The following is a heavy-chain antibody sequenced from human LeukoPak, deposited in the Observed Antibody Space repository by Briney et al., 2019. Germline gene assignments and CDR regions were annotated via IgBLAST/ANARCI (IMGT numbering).Heavy chain of an antibody. V-gene: IGHV1-2*06. CDR1: GYTFTGYY. Sequence: GASVKVSCKASGYTFTGYYMHWVRQAPGQGLEWMGRINPNSGGTNYAQKFQGRVTMTRDTSISTAYMELSRLRSDDTAVYYCAREASYCGGDCYSYSDYWGQRTLVTVSS. J-gene: IGHJ4*02. CDR2: INPNSGGT. D-gene: IGHD2-21*02. CDR3: AREASYCGGDCYSYSDY.